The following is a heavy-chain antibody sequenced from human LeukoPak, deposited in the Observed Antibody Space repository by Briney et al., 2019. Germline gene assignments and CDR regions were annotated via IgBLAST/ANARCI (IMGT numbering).Heavy chain of an antibody. J-gene: IGHJ4*02. Sequence: SETLSLTCTVSGGSISSYYWSWIRQPPGKGLEWIGYIYHSGSTNHNPSLKGRVTISVDTSKNQFSLKVSSVTAADTAVYYCARESRSGDGKYYFDYWGQGTLVTVFS. V-gene: IGHV4-59*01. D-gene: IGHD7-27*01. CDR2: IYHSGST. CDR3: ARESRSGDGKYYFDY. CDR1: GGSISSYY.